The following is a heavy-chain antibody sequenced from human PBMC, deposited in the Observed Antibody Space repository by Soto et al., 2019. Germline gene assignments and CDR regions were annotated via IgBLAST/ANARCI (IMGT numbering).Heavy chain of an antibody. Sequence: QVQLVQSGAEVKEPGSSVKVSCKASGGTFSTYSISWVRQAPGQGLEWMGMIIPMFGTPDYAQKSQGRVTITADESTSTVYIEGSSLRSEDTAVYYCAREGGAYSSGWRYFGYWGQGTLVTVSS. V-gene: IGHV1-69*18. J-gene: IGHJ4*02. CDR2: IIPMFGTP. D-gene: IGHD6-19*01. CDR3: AREGGAYSSGWRYFGY. CDR1: GGTFSTYS.